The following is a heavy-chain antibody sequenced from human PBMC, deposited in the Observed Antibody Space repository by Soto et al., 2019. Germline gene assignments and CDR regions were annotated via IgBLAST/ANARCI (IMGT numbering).Heavy chain of an antibody. V-gene: IGHV3-23*01. CDR1: GFTFSSYT. D-gene: IGHD6-13*01. CDR3: VKDSSRWYYFDY. CDR2: IGGSGDGT. J-gene: IGHJ4*02. Sequence: GGSLRLSCEASGFTFSSYTMNWVRRAPGKGLEWVATIGGSGDGTYYGDSVKGRFTISRDNSKNTLYLQIDSLRGEDTASYYCVKDSSRWYYFDYWGPGTLVTV.